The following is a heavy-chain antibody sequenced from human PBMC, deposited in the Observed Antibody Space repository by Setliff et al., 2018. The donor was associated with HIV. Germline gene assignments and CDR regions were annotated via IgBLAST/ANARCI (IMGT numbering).Heavy chain of an antibody. Sequence: PGESLKISCAASGFTFSSYAMSWVRQAPGKGLEWVSGISGSGSSTYYADSGKGRFTMSRDNSKNTLYLQMNSLRAEDTALYYCAKDSSAYFLSGPRRAFDIWGQGTMVTVSS. CDR3: AKDSSAYFLSGPRRAFDI. V-gene: IGHV3-23*01. J-gene: IGHJ3*02. D-gene: IGHD3-22*01. CDR2: ISGSGSST. CDR1: GFTFSSYA.